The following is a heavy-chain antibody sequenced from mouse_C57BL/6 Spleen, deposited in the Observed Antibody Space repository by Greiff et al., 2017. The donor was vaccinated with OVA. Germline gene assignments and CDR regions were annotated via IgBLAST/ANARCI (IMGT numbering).Heavy chain of an antibody. CDR3: TRSGVSDYAMDY. V-gene: IGHV1-15*01. J-gene: IGHJ4*01. Sequence: VKLQQSGAELVRPGASVTLSCKASGYTFTDYEMHWVKQTPVHGLEWIGAIDPETGGTAYNQKFKGKAILTADKSSSTAYMELRSLTSEDSAVYYCTRSGVSDYAMDYWGQGTSVTVSS. CDR1: GYTFTDYE. CDR2: IDPETGGT. D-gene: IGHD3-2*02.